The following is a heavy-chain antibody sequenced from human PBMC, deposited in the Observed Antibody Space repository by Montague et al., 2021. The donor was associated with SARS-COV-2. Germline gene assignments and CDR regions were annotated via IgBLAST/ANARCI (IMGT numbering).Heavy chain of an antibody. CDR1: GTSFSGYY. Sequence: SETLSLTCAVHGTSFSGYYWNWICQPPGKGLEWIGEINHGGSTKYSPSLKSRLTISADTSKNQFSLKLTSVAAADTAVYYCARLRDGVVPSPILGVGPYYSYYYMDVWGEGPRSPSP. D-gene: IGHD3-10*01. CDR3: ARLRDGVVPSPILGVGPYYSYYYMDV. J-gene: IGHJ6*03. V-gene: IGHV4-34*01. CDR2: INHGGST.